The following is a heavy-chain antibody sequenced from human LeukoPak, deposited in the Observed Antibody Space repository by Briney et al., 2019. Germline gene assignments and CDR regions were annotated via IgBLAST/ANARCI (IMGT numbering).Heavy chain of an antibody. D-gene: IGHD3-22*01. CDR2: ISSSGSII. V-gene: IGHV3-11*04. J-gene: IGHJ4*02. CDR3: ARVGYDSSGRFDY. Sequence: NAGGSLRLSCAASGFTFSDYYMTWIRQAPGKGLEWVPYISSSGSIIYYADSVKGRFIISRDNAKNSLYLQMNSLRAEDTAVYFCARVGYDSSGRFDYWGQGTLVTVSS. CDR1: GFTFSDYY.